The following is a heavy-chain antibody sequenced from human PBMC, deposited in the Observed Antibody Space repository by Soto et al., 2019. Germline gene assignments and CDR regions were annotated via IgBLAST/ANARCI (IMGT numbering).Heavy chain of an antibody. D-gene: IGHD3-10*01. CDR2: ISAYNGNT. CDR1: GYTFTSYG. Sequence: ASVKVSCKASGYTFTSYGISWVRQAPGQGLEWMGWISAYNGNTNYAQKLQGRVTMTTDTSTSTAYMELRSLRSDDTAVYYCARDLLWFGELLEGMDVWGQGATVTVSS. V-gene: IGHV1-18*04. J-gene: IGHJ6*02. CDR3: ARDLLWFGELLEGMDV.